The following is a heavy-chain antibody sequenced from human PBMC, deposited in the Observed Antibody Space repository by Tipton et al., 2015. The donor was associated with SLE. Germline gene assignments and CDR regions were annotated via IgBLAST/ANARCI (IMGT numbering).Heavy chain of an antibody. CDR3: ARGGKYYDTGRFFDY. J-gene: IGHJ4*02. Sequence: TLSLTCTVSGDSISSGGYYWSWIRQHPGKGLEWIGHIYFSGSTYCNPSLKSRVIISIDTSKNQFSLKLSSVTAADTAVYYCARGGKYYDTGRFFDYWGQGTLVTVSS. D-gene: IGHD3-22*01. CDR1: GDSISSGGYY. CDR2: IYFSGST. V-gene: IGHV4-31*03.